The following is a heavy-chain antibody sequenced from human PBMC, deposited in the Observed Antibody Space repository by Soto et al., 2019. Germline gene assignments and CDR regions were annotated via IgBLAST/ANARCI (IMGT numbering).Heavy chain of an antibody. J-gene: IGHJ4*02. CDR1: GFTFNYFG. CDR3: ASSRDYYDAKARIC. Sequence: PGGSLRLSCVASGFTFNYFGMNWVRQAPGKGLEWVASISSSGRYIYYSDSVEGRFTISRDNAKSSLYLQMNSLRAEDTGVYYCASSRDYYDAKARICWGKGTLVTASS. CDR2: ISSSGRYI. D-gene: IGHD3-16*01. V-gene: IGHV3-21*01.